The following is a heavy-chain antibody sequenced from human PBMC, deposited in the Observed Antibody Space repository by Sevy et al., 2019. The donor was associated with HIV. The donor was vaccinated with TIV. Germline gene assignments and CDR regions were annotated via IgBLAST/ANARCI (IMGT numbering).Heavy chain of an antibody. D-gene: IGHD2-2*01. CDR3: AKVLHIVEIPAAIDYYNGMDV. CDR2: IRFDGSIK. J-gene: IGHJ6*02. Sequence: GGSLRLSCAASGFTFSTYGMHWVRQAPGKGLEWVAFIRFDGSIKYYRDSVKGRLTISRDNSKNTLYLQMNSLRAEDTAVYFCAKVLHIVEIPAAIDYYNGMDVWGQGTTVTVSS. CDR1: GFTFSTYG. V-gene: IGHV3-30*02.